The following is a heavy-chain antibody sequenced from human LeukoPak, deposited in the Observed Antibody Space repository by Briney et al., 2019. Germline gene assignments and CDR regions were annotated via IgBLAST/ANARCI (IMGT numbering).Heavy chain of an antibody. V-gene: IGHV5-51*01. CDR1: GYSFTSYC. D-gene: IGHD3-22*01. CDR3: ARSVYYDSSGYPYYFDY. CDR2: IYPGDSDT. Sequence: GESLKISSKGSGYSFTSYCIGWVRQMPGKGLEWMGIIYPGDSDTRYSPSFQGQVTISADKSISTAYLQWSSLKASDTAMYYCARSVYYDSSGYPYYFDYWGQGTLVTVSS. J-gene: IGHJ4*02.